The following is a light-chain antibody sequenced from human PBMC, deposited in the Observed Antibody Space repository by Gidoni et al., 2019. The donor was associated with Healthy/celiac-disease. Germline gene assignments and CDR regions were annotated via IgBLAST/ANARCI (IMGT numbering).Light chain of an antibody. J-gene: IGKJ1*01. CDR2: GAS. V-gene: IGKV3-20*01. CDR3: QQYGNSPTWT. Sequence: EIVLTQSPGTLSLSPGERATLSCRASQSVSSSYLAWYQQKPGQAPRLLIYGASSRATGTPDRFSGSGSGTDFTLTISRLEPEDFAVYYCQQYGNSPTWTFXQXTTVEI. CDR1: QSVSSSY.